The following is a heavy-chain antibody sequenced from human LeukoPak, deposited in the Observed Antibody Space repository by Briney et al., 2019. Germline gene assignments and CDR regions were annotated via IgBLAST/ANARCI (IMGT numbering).Heavy chain of an antibody. CDR2: ISYDGSNK. J-gene: IGHJ4*02. CDR1: GFTFSSYA. CDR3: AREAYSSSWYYFDY. V-gene: IGHV3-30*04. Sequence: QPGRSLRLSCAASGFTFSSYAMHWVRQAPGKGLEWVAVISYDGSNKYYADSVKGRFTISRDNPKNTLYLQMNSLRAEDTAVYYCAREAYSSSWYYFDYWGQGTLVTVSS. D-gene: IGHD6-13*01.